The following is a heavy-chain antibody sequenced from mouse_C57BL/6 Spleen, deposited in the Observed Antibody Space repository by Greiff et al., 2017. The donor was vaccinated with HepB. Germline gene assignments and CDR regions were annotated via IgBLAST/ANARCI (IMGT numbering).Heavy chain of an antibody. CDR2: ISDGGSYT. CDR3: ARDPYYDYDPLFDY. V-gene: IGHV5-4*01. J-gene: IGHJ2*01. D-gene: IGHD2-4*01. CDR1: GFTFSSYA. Sequence: EVKLVESGGGLVKPGGSLKLSCAASGFTFSSYAMSWVRQTPEKRLEWVATISDGGSYTYYPDNVKGRFTISRDNAKNNLYLQRSHLKSEDTAMYYCARDPYYDYDPLFDYWGQGTTLTVSS.